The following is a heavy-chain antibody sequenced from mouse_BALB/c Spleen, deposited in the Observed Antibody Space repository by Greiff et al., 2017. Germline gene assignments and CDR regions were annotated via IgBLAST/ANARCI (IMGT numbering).Heavy chain of an antibody. V-gene: IGHV5-6-3*01. J-gene: IGHJ4*01. Sequence: VQLQQSGGGLVQPGGSLKLSCAASGFTFSSYGMSWVRQTPDKRLELVATINSNGGSTYYPDSVKGRFTISRDNAKNTLYLQMSSLKSEDTAMYYCARDGGTTVVESYAMDYWGQGTSVTVSS. D-gene: IGHD1-1*01. CDR3: ARDGGTTVVESYAMDY. CDR1: GFTFSSYG. CDR2: INSNGGST.